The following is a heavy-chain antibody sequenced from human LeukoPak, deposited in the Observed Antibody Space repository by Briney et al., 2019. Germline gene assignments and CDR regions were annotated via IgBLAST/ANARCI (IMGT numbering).Heavy chain of an antibody. CDR2: IYYSGST. CDR3: ASVRPMVRGGIDP. V-gene: IGHV4-34*01. Sequence: SETLSLTCAVYGGSFSGDFWSWIRQPPGKGLEWIGSIYYSGSTYYNPSLKSRVTISVDTSKNQFSLKLSSVTAADTAAYYCASVRPMVRGGIDPWGQGTLVTVSS. CDR1: GGSFSGDF. J-gene: IGHJ5*02. D-gene: IGHD3-10*01.